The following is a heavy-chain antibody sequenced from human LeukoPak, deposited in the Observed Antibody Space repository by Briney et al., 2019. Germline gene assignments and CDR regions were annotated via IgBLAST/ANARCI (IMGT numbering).Heavy chain of an antibody. CDR2: IRYDGSNK. J-gene: IGHJ3*02. V-gene: IGHV3-30*02. Sequence: PGGSLRLSCAASGFTFSNHGMHWVRQAPGKGLEWVAFIRYDGSNKYYADSVKGRFTISRDNSKNTLYLQMNSLRAEDTAVYYCAGIQLWSYAFDIWGQGTMVTVSS. CDR1: GFTFSNHG. D-gene: IGHD5-18*01. CDR3: AGIQLWSYAFDI.